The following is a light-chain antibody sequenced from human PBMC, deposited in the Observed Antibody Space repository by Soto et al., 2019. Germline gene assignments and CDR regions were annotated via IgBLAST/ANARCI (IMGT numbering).Light chain of an antibody. V-gene: IGLV2-23*03. CDR2: EGS. Sequence: QSALTQPASVSGSPGQSITIYCTGTSSDVGSYNLVSWYQQHPGKAPKLMIYEGSKRPSGVSNRFSGSKSGNTASLTISGLQAEDEADYYCCSYAGSSTFSAVFGGGTQLTVL. J-gene: IGLJ7*01. CDR1: SSDVGSYNL. CDR3: CSYAGSSTFSAV.